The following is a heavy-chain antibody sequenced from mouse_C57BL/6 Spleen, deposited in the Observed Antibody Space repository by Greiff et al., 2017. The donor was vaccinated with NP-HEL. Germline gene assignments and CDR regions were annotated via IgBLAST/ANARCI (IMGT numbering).Heavy chain of an antibody. Sequence: QVQLQQPGAELVRPGSSVKLSCKASGYTFTSYWMHWVKQRPIQGLEWIGNIDPSDSETHYNQKFKDKATLTGDKSSSTAYMQRSSRTSEDSAVYYCARETVVATNYFDYWGQGTTLTVSS. CDR3: ARETVVATNYFDY. CDR1: GYTFTSYW. V-gene: IGHV1-52*01. D-gene: IGHD1-1*01. CDR2: IDPSDSET. J-gene: IGHJ2*01.